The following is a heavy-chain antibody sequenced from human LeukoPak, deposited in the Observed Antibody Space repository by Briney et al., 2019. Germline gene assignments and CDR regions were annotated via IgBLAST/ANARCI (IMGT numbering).Heavy chain of an antibody. V-gene: IGHV1-18*01. Sequence: GASVKVSCKASGYTFTSYGISWVRQAPGQGLEWMGWISAYNGNTNYAQDLQGRVTMTTDTSTSTAYMELRTLTSDDTAVYYCARMMSIPVAGHRPLFDYWGQGTLVTVSS. J-gene: IGHJ4*02. CDR2: ISAYNGNT. CDR3: ARMMSIPVAGHRPLFDY. CDR1: GYTFTSYG. D-gene: IGHD6-19*01.